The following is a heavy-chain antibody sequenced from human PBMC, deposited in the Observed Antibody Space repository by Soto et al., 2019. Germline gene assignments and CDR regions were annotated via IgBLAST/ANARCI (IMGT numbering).Heavy chain of an antibody. CDR2: INPNRGAT. CDR1: GYSITGYY. Sequence: QVQLVQSGAEVKKPGASVRVSCKASGYSITGYYLDWVRQAPGHGLEWMGWINPNRGATHYAQKFQGRVTMTRDTSINTAYMVLSSLTSDDTAVYYCARVAVSGTIDYWGQGTLVTVSS. CDR3: ARVAVSGTIDY. J-gene: IGHJ4*02. V-gene: IGHV1-2*02. D-gene: IGHD6-19*01.